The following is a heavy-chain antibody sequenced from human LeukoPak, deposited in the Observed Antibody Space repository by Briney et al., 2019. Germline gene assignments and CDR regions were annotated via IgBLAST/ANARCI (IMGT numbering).Heavy chain of an antibody. D-gene: IGHD4-23*01. CDR2: INPNSGGT. Sequence: ASVKVSCKASGYTFTGYYMHWVRQAPGQGLEWMGRINPNSGGTDYAQNFQGRVTMTRDTSVSTAYLELSRLRSDDTAVYYCARVDGGNRFDYWGQGTLVTVSS. CDR3: ARVDGGNRFDY. CDR1: GYTFTGYY. V-gene: IGHV1-2*06. J-gene: IGHJ4*02.